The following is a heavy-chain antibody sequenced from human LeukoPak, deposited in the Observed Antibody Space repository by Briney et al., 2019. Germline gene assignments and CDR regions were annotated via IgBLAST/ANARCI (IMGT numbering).Heavy chain of an antibody. V-gene: IGHV4-34*01. CDR2: INHSGST. CDR1: GGSFSGYY. Sequence: SETLSLTCAVYGGSFSGYYWSWIRQPPGKGLEWIGEINHSGSTNYNPSLKSRVTISVDTSKNQFSLKLSSVTAADTAVYYCARVLIISNWFDPWGQGTLVTVSS. J-gene: IGHJ5*02. CDR3: ARVLIISNWFDP. D-gene: IGHD3-10*01.